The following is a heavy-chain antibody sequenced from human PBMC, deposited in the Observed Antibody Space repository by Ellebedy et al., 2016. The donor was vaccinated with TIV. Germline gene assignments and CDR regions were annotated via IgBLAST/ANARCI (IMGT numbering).Heavy chain of an antibody. CDR3: AKDQHYYDSSGYSDY. CDR2: ISYDGSNK. CDR1: GFTFSRYG. D-gene: IGHD3-22*01. V-gene: IGHV3-30*18. J-gene: IGHJ4*02. Sequence: GESLKISCAASGFTFSRYGMHWVRQAPGKGLEWVAVISYDGSNKYYADSVKGRFTISRDNSKNTLYLQMNSLRAEDTAVYYCAKDQHYYDSSGYSDYWGQGTLVTVSS.